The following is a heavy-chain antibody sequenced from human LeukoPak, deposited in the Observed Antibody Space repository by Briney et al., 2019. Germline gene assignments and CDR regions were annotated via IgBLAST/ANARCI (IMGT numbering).Heavy chain of an antibody. Sequence: PGGSLRLSCAASGFTFSNYEMNWVRQAPGKGLEWVSYISSSGSTIYYADSVKGRFNISRDNAKNSLYLQMNSLTVDDTATYYCARGLLEWLRLETYYFDYWGQGSQVTVSS. V-gene: IGHV3-48*03. J-gene: IGHJ4*02. D-gene: IGHD3-3*01. CDR1: GFTFSNYE. CDR3: ARGLLEWLRLETYYFDY. CDR2: ISSSGSTI.